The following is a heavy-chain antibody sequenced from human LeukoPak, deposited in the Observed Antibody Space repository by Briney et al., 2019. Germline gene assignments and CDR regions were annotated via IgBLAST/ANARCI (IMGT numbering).Heavy chain of an antibody. CDR1: GFAFSTYS. Sequence: PGGSLRPSCAASGFAFSTYSMNWVRQAPGKGLEWVSSISSSSNYIYYADSVKGRFTISRNNAKNSLYLQMNSLRAEDTAVYYCATELREGHWGQGTLVTVSS. CDR2: ISSSSNYI. J-gene: IGHJ4*02. D-gene: IGHD2-15*01. CDR3: ATELREGH. V-gene: IGHV3-21*01.